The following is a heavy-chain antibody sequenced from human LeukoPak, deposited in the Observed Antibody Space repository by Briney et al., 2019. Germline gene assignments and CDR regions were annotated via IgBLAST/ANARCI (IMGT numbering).Heavy chain of an antibody. CDR2: INSDGSWT. V-gene: IGHV3-74*01. CDR3: VGTIASRGSEY. J-gene: IGHJ4*02. CDR1: GNYW. Sequence: GGSLRLSCAASGNYWMHWVRQAPGKGLVWVSHINSDGSWTGYADSVKGRFTISKDNAKNTLYLQMNSLRVDDTAMYYCVGTIASRGSEYWGQGALVTVSS. D-gene: IGHD6-6*01.